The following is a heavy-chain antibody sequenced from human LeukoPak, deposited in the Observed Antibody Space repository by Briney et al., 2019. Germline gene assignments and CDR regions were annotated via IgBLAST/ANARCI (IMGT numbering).Heavy chain of an antibody. J-gene: IGHJ5*02. D-gene: IGHD1-20*01. CDR1: GYTFTGYY. CDR2: INPNSGGT. CDR3: ARVIGYNWNDVGWFDP. V-gene: IGHV1-2*06. Sequence: ASVKVSCKASGYTFTGYYMHWVRQAPGQGLEWMGRINPNSGGTNYAQKFQGRVTMTGDTSISTAYMELSRLRSDDTAVYYCARVIGYNWNDVGWFDPWGQGTLVTVSS.